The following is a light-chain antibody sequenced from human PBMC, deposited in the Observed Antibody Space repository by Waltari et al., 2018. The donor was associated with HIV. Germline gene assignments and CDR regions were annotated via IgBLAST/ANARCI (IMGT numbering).Light chain of an antibody. CDR2: AVR. J-gene: IGLJ2*01. V-gene: IGLV2-14*03. CDR3: SSYTRQISVA. Sequence: HSALTQPPSASASPGPSITTTCTATSDAIGAYNHVSWYQQSIEAPTKLLIFAVRKRPSVVSRRFSASKSGNTASLTIAGLQSDDEAIYYCSSYTRQISVAFGGGTRVTV. CDR1: SDAIGAYNH.